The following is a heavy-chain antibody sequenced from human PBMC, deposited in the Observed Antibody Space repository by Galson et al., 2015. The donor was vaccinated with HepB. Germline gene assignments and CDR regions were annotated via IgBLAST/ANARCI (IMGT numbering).Heavy chain of an antibody. V-gene: IGHV1-58*01. Sequence: SVKVSCKASGFTFTSSAVQWVRQARGQRLEWIGWTVVGSGNTNYAQKFQERVTITRDMSTSTAYMELSSLRSEDTAVYYCAADPYPHIWGGVGYWGQGTLVTVSS. CDR1: GFTFTSSA. J-gene: IGHJ4*02. D-gene: IGHD2-8*02. CDR3: AADPYPHIWGGVGY. CDR2: TVVGSGNT.